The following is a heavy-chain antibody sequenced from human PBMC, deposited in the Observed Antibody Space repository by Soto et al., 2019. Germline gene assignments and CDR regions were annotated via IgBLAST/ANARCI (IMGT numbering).Heavy chain of an antibody. J-gene: IGHJ6*02. CDR1: GFTVSSNY. Sequence: PGGSLRFSCAASGFTVSSNYMSWVRQAPGKGLEWVSVIYSGGSTYYADSVKGRFTISRDNSKNTLYLQMNSLRAEDTAVYYCARDVMSKAGTHPHYGMDVWGQGTTVTVSS. V-gene: IGHV3-53*01. D-gene: IGHD1-1*01. CDR3: ARDVMSKAGTHPHYGMDV. CDR2: IYSGGST.